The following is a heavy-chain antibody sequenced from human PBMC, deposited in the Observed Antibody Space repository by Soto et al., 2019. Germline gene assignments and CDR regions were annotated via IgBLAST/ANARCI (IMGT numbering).Heavy chain of an antibody. CDR1: GGTFSSYA. J-gene: IGHJ4*02. CDR3: ARVNIIYDISVYIDY. V-gene: IGHV1-69*01. Sequence: QVQLVQSGAEVNKPGSSVKVSCKASGGTFSSYAISWVRQATGQGLEWMGGIIPIFGTANYAQKFQGRVTITADESTSTAYMELSSLRSEATAVYYCARVNIIYDISVYIDYWGQGNLVTVSS. CDR2: IIPIFGTA. D-gene: IGHD3-22*01.